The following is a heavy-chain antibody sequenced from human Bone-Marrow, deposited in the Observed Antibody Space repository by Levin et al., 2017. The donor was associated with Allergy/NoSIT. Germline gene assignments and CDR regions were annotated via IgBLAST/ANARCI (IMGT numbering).Heavy chain of an antibody. CDR2: IPGHGDST. V-gene: IGHV3-64*02. Sequence: GGSLRLSCAASGFTFTAYSMHWVRQAPGTGLEYVSAIPGHGDSTYYADSVKGRFTISRDNSKNTLYLQMVSLRVEDMAVYYCARVGARCYDYWGQGTLVTVSS. J-gene: IGHJ4*02. CDR1: GFTFTAYS. CDR3: ARVGARCYDY. D-gene: IGHD2-2*01.